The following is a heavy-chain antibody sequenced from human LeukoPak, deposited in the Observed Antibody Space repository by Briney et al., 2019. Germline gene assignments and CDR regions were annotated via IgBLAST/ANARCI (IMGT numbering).Heavy chain of an antibody. CDR2: SNAYNGDT. D-gene: IGHD3-10*01. CDR3: ARDGSGVWFDY. V-gene: IGHV1-18*01. J-gene: IGHJ4*02. Sequence: ASVRVSCKASNYIVSSYGISWVRQAPGQGFEWMAWSNAYNGDTNYAQKFQGRVTLTTDTSTSTAYMELRNLRSDDTATYYCARDGSGVWFDYXGQGTLVTVSS. CDR1: NYIVSSYG.